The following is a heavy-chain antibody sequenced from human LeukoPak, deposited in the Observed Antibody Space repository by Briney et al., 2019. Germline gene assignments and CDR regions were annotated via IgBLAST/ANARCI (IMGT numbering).Heavy chain of an antibody. V-gene: IGHV1-46*01. CDR3: ARTGYCSSTSCYDWFDP. D-gene: IGHD2-2*01. CDR1: GYTFTSYY. CDR2: ISPSGGST. Sequence: ASVKVSCKASGYTFTSYYMHWVRQAPGQGLEWMGIISPSGGSTSYTQKFQGRVTMTRDTSTSTVYMELSSLRSEDTAVYYCARTGYCSSTSCYDWFDPWGQGTLVTVSS. J-gene: IGHJ5*02.